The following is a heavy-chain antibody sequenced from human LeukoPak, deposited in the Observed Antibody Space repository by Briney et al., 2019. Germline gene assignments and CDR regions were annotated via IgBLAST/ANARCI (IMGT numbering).Heavy chain of an antibody. CDR3: TRVGSSGSVDY. Sequence: PGGSLRLSCAASGFAFSSYTMNWVRQAPGKGLEWVSSISGSTNYIYFADSVKGRFTISRDNAKNSLYLQMNSLRAEDTAVYYCTRVGSSGSVDYWGQGTLVTVSS. J-gene: IGHJ4*02. D-gene: IGHD1-1*01. V-gene: IGHV3-21*01. CDR1: GFAFSSYT. CDR2: ISGSTNYI.